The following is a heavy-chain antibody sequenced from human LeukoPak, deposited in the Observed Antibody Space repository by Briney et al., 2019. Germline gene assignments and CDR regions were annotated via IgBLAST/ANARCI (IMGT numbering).Heavy chain of an antibody. V-gene: IGHV3-30-3*01. D-gene: IGHD2-2*02. Sequence: GGSLRLSCAASGFTFSSYAMHWVRQAPGKGLEWVAVISYDGSKKYYADSVKGRFTISRDDSKNTLYLQMNSLRAEDTAVYYCARTKGYCSSTSCYKGEPDERAFDIWGQGTMVTVSS. CDR3: ARTKGYCSSTSCYKGEPDERAFDI. CDR2: ISYDGSKK. J-gene: IGHJ3*02. CDR1: GFTFSSYA.